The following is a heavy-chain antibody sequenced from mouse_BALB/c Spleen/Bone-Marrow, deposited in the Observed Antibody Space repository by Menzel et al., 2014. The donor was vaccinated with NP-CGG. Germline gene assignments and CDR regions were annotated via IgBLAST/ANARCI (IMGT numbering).Heavy chain of an antibody. Sequence: VQLQQSGAELVKPGASVKLSCTASGFNIKDTYMHWVKQRPEQGLEWIGRIDPANGYTKFDPKFQGKATITADTSSNTAYLQRSSLTSGESVVYYCARGATVVSYYGMDYLGQGTSVTVSS. CDR2: IDPANGYT. V-gene: IGHV14-3*02. CDR1: GFNIKDTY. D-gene: IGHD1-1*01. CDR3: ARGATVVSYYGMDY. J-gene: IGHJ4*01.